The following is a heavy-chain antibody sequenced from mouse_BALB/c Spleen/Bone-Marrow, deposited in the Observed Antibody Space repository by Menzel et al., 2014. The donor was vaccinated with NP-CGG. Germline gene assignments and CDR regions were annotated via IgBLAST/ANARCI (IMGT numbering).Heavy chain of an antibody. D-gene: IGHD2-1*01. CDR2: VNPYNGGT. Sequence: VQLQQSGPELVKPGASVEMSCKASGYTFTDYYMDWVEQSHGESFEWIGRVNPYNGGTSYNQKFKGKATLTVDKSSSTAYMELNSLTSEDSAVYYCARGNYYGNWFAYWGQGTLVTVSA. V-gene: IGHV1-19*01. CDR3: ARGNYYGNWFAY. J-gene: IGHJ3*01. CDR1: GYTFTDYY.